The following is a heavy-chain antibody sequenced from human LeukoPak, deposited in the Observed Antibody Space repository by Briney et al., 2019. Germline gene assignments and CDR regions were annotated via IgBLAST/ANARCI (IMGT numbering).Heavy chain of an antibody. D-gene: IGHD1-26*01. Sequence: ASVTVSCKVSGYTLTELSMHWVRQAPGKGVEWMGGFYPEDGEKIYAQKFQGRVTMTEDTSTDTAYMELSSLRSEDTAVYYCATLYSGSYHFDYWGQGTLVTVSS. V-gene: IGHV1-24*01. CDR2: FYPEDGEK. CDR1: GYTLTELS. CDR3: ATLYSGSYHFDY. J-gene: IGHJ4*02.